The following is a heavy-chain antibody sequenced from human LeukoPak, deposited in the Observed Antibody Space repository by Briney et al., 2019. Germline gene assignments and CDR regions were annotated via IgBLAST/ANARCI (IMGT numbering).Heavy chain of an antibody. D-gene: IGHD6-25*01. Sequence: GGSLRLSCAASGFTFDDYAMHWVRQAPGKGLEWVSGISWNSDSIAYAGSVKGRFTVSRDNAKNSLYLQMNSLRTEDTALYYCAKDFTPYRSGRSNWFDPWGQGTLVTVSS. J-gene: IGHJ5*02. CDR2: ISWNSDSI. V-gene: IGHV3-9*01. CDR1: GFTFDDYA. CDR3: AKDFTPYRSGRSNWFDP.